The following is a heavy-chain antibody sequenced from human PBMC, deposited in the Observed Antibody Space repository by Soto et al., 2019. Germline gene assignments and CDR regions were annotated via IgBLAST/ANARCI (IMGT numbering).Heavy chain of an antibody. CDR2: ISSSSSYI. Sequence: GGSLRLSCAASGFTFSRYSMNWVRQAPGKGLEWVSSISSSSSYIYYADSVKGRFTISRDNAKNSLYLQMNSLRAEDTAVYYCARVRYCSGGSCRLYYFDYWGQGTLVTVSS. J-gene: IGHJ4*02. V-gene: IGHV3-21*01. CDR1: GFTFSRYS. CDR3: ARVRYCSGGSCRLYYFDY. D-gene: IGHD2-15*01.